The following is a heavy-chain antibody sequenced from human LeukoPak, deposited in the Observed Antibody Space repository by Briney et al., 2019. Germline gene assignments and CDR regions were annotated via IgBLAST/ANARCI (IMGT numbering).Heavy chain of an antibody. CDR1: GYTFTSYG. CDR2: ISAYNGNI. V-gene: IGHV1-18*01. Sequence: ASVKVSCKASGYTFTSYGISWVRQAPGQGLEWMGWISAYNGNINYAQKFQGRVTMTTDTSTSTAYMEVTSLRSDDTAVYYCARGISSYYYDSSGYYCDYWGQGTLVTVSS. J-gene: IGHJ4*02. D-gene: IGHD3-22*01. CDR3: ARGISSYYYDSSGYYCDY.